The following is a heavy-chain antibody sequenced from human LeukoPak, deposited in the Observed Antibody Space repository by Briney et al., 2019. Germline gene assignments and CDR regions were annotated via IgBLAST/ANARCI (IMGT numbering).Heavy chain of an antibody. Sequence: GGSLRLSCAASGFTFSSYWMTWARQAPGKGLEWVANIKEDGSERYYVDSVKGRFTISRDNAKNSLYLQMNSPRVEDTAVYYCATLDSSGRLKGILDHWGQGTLVTVSS. D-gene: IGHD3-10*01. J-gene: IGHJ4*02. V-gene: IGHV3-7*01. CDR2: IKEDGSER. CDR1: GFTFSSYW. CDR3: ATLDSSGRLKGILDH.